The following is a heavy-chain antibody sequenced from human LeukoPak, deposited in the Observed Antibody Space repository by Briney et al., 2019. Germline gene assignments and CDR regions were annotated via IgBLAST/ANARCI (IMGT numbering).Heavy chain of an antibody. D-gene: IGHD2-8*01. CDR3: ARAAHDLLMVYARPFVY. CDR1: GGSFSDYY. Sequence: SETLSLTCAVYGGSFSDYYWSWIRQPPGKGLEWIGEINHSGSTNYNPSLKSRVTISVDTSKNQFSLKLSSVTAADTAVYYCARAAHDLLMVYARPFVYWGQGTLVTVSS. CDR2: INHSGST. V-gene: IGHV4-34*01. J-gene: IGHJ4*02.